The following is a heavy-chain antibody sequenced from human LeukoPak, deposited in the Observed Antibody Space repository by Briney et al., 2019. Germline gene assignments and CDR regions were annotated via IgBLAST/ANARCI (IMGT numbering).Heavy chain of an antibody. CDR2: ISTFSGYT. CDR3: ARGKFYYDL. J-gene: IGHJ4*02. CDR1: GYIFTSNS. Sequence: ASVRVSCKPSGYIFTSNSITWVRQAPGQQLEWMGWISTFSGYTKYAQNLQGRITMTRDTSTRTVYLEMRNLRSDDTAVYFCARGKFYYDLWGQGTLVTVSS. D-gene: IGHD3-10*01. V-gene: IGHV1-18*04.